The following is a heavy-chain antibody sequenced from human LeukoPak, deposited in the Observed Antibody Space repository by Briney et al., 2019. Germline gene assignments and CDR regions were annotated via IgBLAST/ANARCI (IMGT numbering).Heavy chain of an antibody. CDR1: GYTFTSYG. D-gene: IGHD6-19*01. CDR3: ARDFGYSSGWYYSRVPGYFDY. V-gene: IGHV1-18*01. CDR2: ISAYNGNT. J-gene: IGHJ4*02. Sequence: ASVKVSCKASGYTFTSYGISWVRQAPGQGLEWMGWISAYNGNTNYAQKLQGRVTMTTDTSTSTAYMELRSLRSDDTAVYYCARDFGYSSGWYYSRVPGYFDYWGQGTLVTVSS.